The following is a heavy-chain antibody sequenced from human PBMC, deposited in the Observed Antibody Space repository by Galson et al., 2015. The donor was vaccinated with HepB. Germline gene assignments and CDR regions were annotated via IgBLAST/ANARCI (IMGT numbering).Heavy chain of an antibody. V-gene: IGHV1-46*01. CDR3: ARDREETAMVPGAWFDP. Sequence: QSGAEVKKPGASVKVSCKASGYTFTSYYMHWVRQAPGQGLEWMGIINPSGGSTSYAQKFQGRVTMARDTSTSTVYMELSSLRSEDTAVYYCARDREETAMVPGAWFDPWGQGTLVTVSS. J-gene: IGHJ5*02. CDR2: INPSGGST. D-gene: IGHD5-18*01. CDR1: GYTFTSYY.